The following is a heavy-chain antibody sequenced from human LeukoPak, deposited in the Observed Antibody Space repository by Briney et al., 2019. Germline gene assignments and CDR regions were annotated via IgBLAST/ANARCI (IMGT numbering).Heavy chain of an antibody. J-gene: IGHJ4*02. Sequence: GGSLRLSCAASGFTFSSYEMNWVRQAPGKGLEWVSYISSSGSTIHYADSVKGRFTISRDDAKNSLYLQLNSLRVEDTAVYYCARIFYDSGAYYSDYWGQGTLLTVSS. D-gene: IGHD3-22*01. CDR1: GFTFSSYE. CDR3: ARIFYDSGAYYSDY. V-gene: IGHV3-48*03. CDR2: ISSSGSTI.